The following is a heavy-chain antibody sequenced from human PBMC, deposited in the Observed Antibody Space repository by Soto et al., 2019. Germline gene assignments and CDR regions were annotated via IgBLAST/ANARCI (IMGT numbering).Heavy chain of an antibody. Sequence: GGSLRLSCVASGFTFSAYGMHWVRQAPGKGLEWVAVMSNDGSNKYYADSVKGRFTISRDNSKNMLYLQMNSLRAEDTAVYYCAKGSSSVYYYYYGIDVWGQGTRVTVSS. CDR2: MSNDGSNK. CDR1: GFTFSAYG. D-gene: IGHD6-6*01. J-gene: IGHJ6*02. V-gene: IGHV3-30*18. CDR3: AKGSSSVYYYYYGIDV.